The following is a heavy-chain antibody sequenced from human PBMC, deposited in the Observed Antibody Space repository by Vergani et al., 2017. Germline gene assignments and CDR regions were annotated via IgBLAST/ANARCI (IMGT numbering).Heavy chain of an antibody. CDR2: IYYSGST. CDR1: GGSISSSSYY. D-gene: IGHD5-18*01. CDR3: ARPVGYSYGSGYFDY. Sequence: QLQLQESGPGLVKPSETLSLTCTVSGGSISSSSYYWGWIRQPPGKGLEWIGSIYYSGSTYYNPSLKSRVTISVDTSKNQVSLKLSSVTAADTAVYYCARPVGYSYGSGYFDYWGQGTLVTVSS. V-gene: IGHV4-39*01. J-gene: IGHJ4*02.